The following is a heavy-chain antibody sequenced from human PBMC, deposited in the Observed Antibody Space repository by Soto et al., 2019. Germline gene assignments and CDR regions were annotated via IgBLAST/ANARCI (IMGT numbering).Heavy chain of an antibody. CDR3: ARQFGFCISTSCYEPNYYYGMDV. J-gene: IGHJ6*02. CDR2: IDPSDSYT. D-gene: IGHD2-2*01. Sequence: GESLKISCKGSGYSFTSYWISWVRQMPGKGLEWMGRIDPSDSYTNYSPSFQGHVTISADKSISTAYLQWSSLKASDTAMYYCARQFGFCISTSCYEPNYYYGMDVWGQGTTATAPS. CDR1: GYSFTSYW. V-gene: IGHV5-10-1*01.